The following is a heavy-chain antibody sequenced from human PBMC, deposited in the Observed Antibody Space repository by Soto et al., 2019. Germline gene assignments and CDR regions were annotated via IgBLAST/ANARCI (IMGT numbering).Heavy chain of an antibody. D-gene: IGHD3-16*01. Sequence: QVQLVESGGGVVQPGTSLRVSCVGSGFTFRSYVIHWVRQAPGKGLEWVALTSYDGSDKYYGDSVRGRFTISRDNSSNTVDLQMDSLRLKVTAFYYCARWGTTGGLDVWGQGTLVSVSS. V-gene: IGHV3-30*19. CDR1: GFTFRSYV. J-gene: IGHJ1*01. CDR3: ARWGTTGGLDV. CDR2: TSYDGSDK.